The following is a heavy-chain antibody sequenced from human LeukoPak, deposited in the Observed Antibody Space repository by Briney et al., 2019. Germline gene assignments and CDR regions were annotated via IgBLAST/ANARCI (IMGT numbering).Heavy chain of an antibody. CDR2: ISTSGTT. J-gene: IGHJ6*03. D-gene: IGHD2-2*01. V-gene: IGHV4-4*09. CDR3: ASHTRYCSRTSCSSYYYMDV. CDR1: GCSISSYY. Sequence: SETLSLTCTVSGCSISSYYWSWIRQPPGKGLEWIGYISTSGTTNYNPSLTSRVTISLDTSKNQFSLKMSSVTAADTAVYYCASHTRYCSRTSCSSYYYMDVWGKGTTVTVSS.